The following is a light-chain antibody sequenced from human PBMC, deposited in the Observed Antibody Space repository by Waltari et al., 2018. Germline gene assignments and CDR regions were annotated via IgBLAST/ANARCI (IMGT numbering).Light chain of an antibody. Sequence: SYELTPPPSVSVSPGQTASIPCSGHKLGDRYASWYTQKPGQSPVLVIYQDNKRPSGIPERLSGSNSGNTATLTISGTQAMDEADYYWQAWDSSTGVFGGGTKLTVL. CDR1: KLGDRY. V-gene: IGLV3-1*01. J-gene: IGLJ3*02. CDR2: QDN. CDR3: QAWDSSTGV.